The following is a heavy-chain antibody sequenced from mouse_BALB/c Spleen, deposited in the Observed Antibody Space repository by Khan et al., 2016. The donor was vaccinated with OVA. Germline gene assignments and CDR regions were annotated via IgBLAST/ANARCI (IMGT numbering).Heavy chain of an antibody. V-gene: IGHV1S137*01. CDR1: GYTFTDYA. D-gene: IGHD2-1*01. Sequence: QVQLQQSGAELVRPGVSVKISCKGSGYTFTDYAMHWVKQSHAKSLEWIGVISTYYGDATYNQKFKGKATMTVDKSSSTASMALARLTSEDSAIYYCARGNGNSRFAYWGQGTLVTVSA. CDR2: ISTYYGDA. J-gene: IGHJ3*01. CDR3: ARGNGNSRFAY.